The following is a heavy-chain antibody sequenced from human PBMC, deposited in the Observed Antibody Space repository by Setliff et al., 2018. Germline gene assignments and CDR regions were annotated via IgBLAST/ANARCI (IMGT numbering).Heavy chain of an antibody. V-gene: IGHV3-21*01. CDR3: ARDLSGRSDY. Sequence: GGSLRLSCAASGFTFSTYSLIWVRQAPGTGLEWVSSISPSSSHIYYADSVKGRFTISRDNAKNTLYLQMNSLRAEDTAVYYCARDLSGRSDYWGQGTLVTVS. D-gene: IGHD3-3*01. CDR2: ISPSSSHI. CDR1: GFTFSTYS. J-gene: IGHJ4*02.